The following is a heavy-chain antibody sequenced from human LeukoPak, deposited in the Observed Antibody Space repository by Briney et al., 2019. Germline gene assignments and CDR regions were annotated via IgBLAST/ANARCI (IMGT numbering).Heavy chain of an antibody. J-gene: IGHJ6*02. CDR1: GDSISSYS. CDR2: LYYSGST. CDR3: ARLQGIHDYGGTFYYYGMDV. Sequence: SETLSLTCTVSGDSISSYSWSWIRQPPGKGLEWIGNLYYSGSTNYNPSLKSRDTISIHTSVNQFPLMLSSVTAADTAVYYCARLQGIHDYGGTFYYYGMDVWGQGTTVTVS. D-gene: IGHD4-23*01. V-gene: IGHV4-59*08.